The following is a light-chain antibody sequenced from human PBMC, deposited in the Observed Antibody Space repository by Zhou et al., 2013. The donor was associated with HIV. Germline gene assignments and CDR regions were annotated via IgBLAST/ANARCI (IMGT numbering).Light chain of an antibody. CDR3: QQANSFPFT. V-gene: IGKV1-27*01. CDR1: QGIRKY. J-gene: IGKJ3*01. CDR2: AAS. Sequence: DIQMTQSPSSLSASVGDRVTITCRASQGIRKYLAWYQQKPGKVPKLLIYAASTLQSGVPSRFSGSGSGTDFTLTISSLQPEDVATYYCQQANSFPFTFGPGTKWISN.